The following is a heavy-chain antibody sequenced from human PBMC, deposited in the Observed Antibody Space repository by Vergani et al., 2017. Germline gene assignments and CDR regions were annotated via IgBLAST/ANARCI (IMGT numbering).Heavy chain of an antibody. CDR3: ASAATSRPYYYYGMDV. D-gene: IGHD1-14*01. J-gene: IGHJ6*02. V-gene: IGHV4-34*01. CDR2: INHSGST. CDR1: GGSFSGYY. Sequence: QVQLQQWGAGLLKPSETLSLTCAVYGGSFSGYYWSWIRQPPGKGLEWIGEINHSGSTNYNPSLKSRVTISVNTSKNQFSLKLSSLTAADTAVYYCASAATSRPYYYYGMDVWGQGTTVTVSS.